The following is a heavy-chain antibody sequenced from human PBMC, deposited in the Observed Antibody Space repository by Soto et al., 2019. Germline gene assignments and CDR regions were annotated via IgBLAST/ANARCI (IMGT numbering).Heavy chain of an antibody. J-gene: IGHJ3*02. CDR3: ARDSVTHNTMVTWAVDI. CDR2: ISAYNGYT. CDR1: GYTFTSYG. V-gene: IGHV1-18*01. Sequence: GKLLQSGAEVKRPGASVQVSCRASGYTFTSYGVSWVRQAPAQGREWMGWISAYNGYTKLSQKVEARVSMTTDTSTNTADLDLRSLGSDDTSYYACARDSVTHNTMVTWAVDIGGHGTMVTVSS. D-gene: IGHD5-18*01.